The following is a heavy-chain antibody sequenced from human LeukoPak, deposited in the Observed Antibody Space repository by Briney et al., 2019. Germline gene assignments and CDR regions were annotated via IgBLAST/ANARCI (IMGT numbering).Heavy chain of an antibody. J-gene: IGHJ4*02. CDR1: GGSVTSGDYD. Sequence: SETLSLTCIVSGGSVTSGDYDWSWIRQPPGQGLEWIGYIHYSGSRNFNPSLKSRVTTSLETSKNQFSLKLSTVTAADTAVYYCARVGATTSFDYWGQGTLVTVSS. D-gene: IGHD1-26*01. CDR2: IHYSGSR. CDR3: ARVGATTSFDY. V-gene: IGHV4-61*08.